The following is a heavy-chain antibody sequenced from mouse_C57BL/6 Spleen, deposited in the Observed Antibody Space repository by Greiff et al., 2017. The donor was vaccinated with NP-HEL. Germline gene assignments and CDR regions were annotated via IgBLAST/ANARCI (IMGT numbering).Heavy chain of an antibody. J-gene: IGHJ2*01. D-gene: IGHD2-5*01. V-gene: IGHV1-54*01. CDR1: GYAFTNYL. CDR2: INPGSGGT. Sequence: VQLVESGAELVRPGTSVKVSCKASGYAFTNYLIEWVKQRPGQGLEWIGVINPGSGGTNYNEKFKGKATLTADKSSSTAYMQLSSLTSEDSAVYFCARGYYSNYVYFDYWGQGTTLTVSS. CDR3: ARGYYSNYVYFDY.